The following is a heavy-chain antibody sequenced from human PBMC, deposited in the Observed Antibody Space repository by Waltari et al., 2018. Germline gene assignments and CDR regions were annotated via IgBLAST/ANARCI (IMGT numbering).Heavy chain of an antibody. V-gene: IGHV3-7*01. CDR1: GFTFSNYW. J-gene: IGHJ4*02. Sequence: EVRLVESGGDLVQPGGCLGISCAASGFTFSNYWMTWVRRAPGRGLEGVANKKEDGRVKNYVDAVRGRFTISRDNARNSLSLQMDSLRAEDTAVYYCARTARNPDFWGQGTLVTVSS. CDR3: ARTARNPDF. D-gene: IGHD1-1*01. CDR2: KKEDGRVK.